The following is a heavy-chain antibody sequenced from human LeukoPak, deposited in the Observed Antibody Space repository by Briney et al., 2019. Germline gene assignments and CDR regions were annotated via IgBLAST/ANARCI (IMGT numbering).Heavy chain of an antibody. J-gene: IGHJ4*02. CDR3: ARDNYDSSGYYFD. D-gene: IGHD3-22*01. CDR1: GFTFSSYE. V-gene: IGHV3-48*03. CDR2: ISSSGSTT. Sequence: GGSLRLSCAASGFTFSSYEMNWVRQAPGKGLEGVSYISSSGSTTHYADSVKGRFTISRDNAKKSLYLQMNSLRAEDTAVYYCARDNYDSSGYYFDWGQGTLVTVSS.